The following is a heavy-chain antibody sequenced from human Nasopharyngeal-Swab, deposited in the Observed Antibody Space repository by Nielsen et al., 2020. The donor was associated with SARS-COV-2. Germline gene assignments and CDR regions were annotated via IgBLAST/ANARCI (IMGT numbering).Heavy chain of an antibody. D-gene: IGHD1-26*01. Sequence: GGSLRLPCAASGFTFSSYSLNWVRQSPGKGLEWVSYISSSGSIVYYADSVKGRFTISRDNAKNSLYLQMTSLRDDDTAVYFCARERTSGIVGALPLYYFDYWGQGTLVTVSS. V-gene: IGHV3-48*02. CDR1: GFTFSSYS. CDR3: ARERTSGIVGALPLYYFDY. CDR2: ISSSGSIV. J-gene: IGHJ4*02.